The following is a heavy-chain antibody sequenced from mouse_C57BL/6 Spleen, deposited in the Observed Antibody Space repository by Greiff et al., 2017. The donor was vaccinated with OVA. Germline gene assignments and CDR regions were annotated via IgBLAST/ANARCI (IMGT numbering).Heavy chain of an antibody. D-gene: IGHD3-3*01. J-gene: IGHJ1*03. Sequence: EVHLVESGGGLVQPGGSLKLSCAASGFTFSDYYMYWVRQTPEKRLEWVAYISNGGDSTYYPDTVKGRFTISRDNAKNTLYLQMSRLKSEDTAMYYCARLLDWYFDVWGTGTTVTVSS. CDR1: GFTFSDYY. V-gene: IGHV5-12*01. CDR2: ISNGGDST. CDR3: ARLLDWYFDV.